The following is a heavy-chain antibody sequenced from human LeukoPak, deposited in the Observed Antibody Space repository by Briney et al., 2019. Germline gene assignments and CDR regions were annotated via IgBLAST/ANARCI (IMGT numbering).Heavy chain of an antibody. J-gene: IGHJ4*02. V-gene: IGHV4-34*01. CDR1: GGSFSGYY. Sequence: PSETLSLTCAVYGGSFSGYYWSWLRQPPGKGLEWIGEINHSGSTNYNPSLKSRVTISVDRSKNQFSLKLSSVTAADTTVYYCARGGGPNYYDSSGYYDYWGQGTLVTVSS. CDR2: INHSGST. D-gene: IGHD3-22*01. CDR3: ARGGGPNYYDSSGYYDY.